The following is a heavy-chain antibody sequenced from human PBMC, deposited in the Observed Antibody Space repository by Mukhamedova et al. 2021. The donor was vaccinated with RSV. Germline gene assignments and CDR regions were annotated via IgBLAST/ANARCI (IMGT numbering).Heavy chain of an antibody. D-gene: IGHD3-3*01. CDR3: ASVSVSRVEPFFQH. Sequence: WVRQAPGQGLEWMGWMNPNTGNTGYAQKFQDRVTMTRDTSLSTAYMELHNLLPEDTAVYYCASVSVSRVEPFFQHWGQGTPVIVS. J-gene: IGHJ1*01. V-gene: IGHV1-8*01. CDR2: MNPNTGNT.